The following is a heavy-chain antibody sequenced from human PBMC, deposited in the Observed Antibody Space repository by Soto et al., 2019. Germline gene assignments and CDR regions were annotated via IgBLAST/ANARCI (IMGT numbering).Heavy chain of an antibody. D-gene: IGHD3-10*01. V-gene: IGHV4-59*01. Sequence: PXXTLSLPFTVSGGSISSYYWGWIRQPPGKGLEWIGYIYYSGSTNYNPSLKSRVTISVDTSKNQFSLKLSSVTAADTAVYYCARVWGGAFDIWGQGTMVTVSS. CDR1: GGSISSYY. CDR2: IYYSGST. J-gene: IGHJ3*02. CDR3: ARVWGGAFDI.